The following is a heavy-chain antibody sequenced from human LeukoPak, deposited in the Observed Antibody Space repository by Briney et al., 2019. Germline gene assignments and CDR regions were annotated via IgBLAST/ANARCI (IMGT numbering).Heavy chain of an antibody. D-gene: IGHD4-17*01. CDR1: GFTFSSYW. J-gene: IGHJ4*02. V-gene: IGHV3-21*04. CDR3: ARDSYGDANFDS. CDR2: ISSSSSYI. Sequence: PGGSLRLSCAASGFTFSSYWMHWVRQAPGKGLVWVSSISSSSSYIYYADSVKGRFTISRDNAKNSLYLQMNSLRAEDTAVYYCARDSYGDANFDSWGQETLVTVSS.